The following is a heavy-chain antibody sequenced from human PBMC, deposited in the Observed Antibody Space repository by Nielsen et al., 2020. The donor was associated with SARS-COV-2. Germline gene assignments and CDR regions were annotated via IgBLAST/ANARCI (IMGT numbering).Heavy chain of an antibody. J-gene: IGHJ6*03. CDR3: AKEGTGFGELFSYYYYYMDV. Sequence: GESLKISCAASGFTFSSYGMHWVRQAPGKGLEWVAVISYDGSNKYYADSVKGRFTISRDNSKNTLYLQMNSLRAEDTAVYYCAKEGTGFGELFSYYYYYMDVWGKGTTVTVSS. V-gene: IGHV3-30*18. D-gene: IGHD3-10*01. CDR1: GFTFSSYG. CDR2: ISYDGSNK.